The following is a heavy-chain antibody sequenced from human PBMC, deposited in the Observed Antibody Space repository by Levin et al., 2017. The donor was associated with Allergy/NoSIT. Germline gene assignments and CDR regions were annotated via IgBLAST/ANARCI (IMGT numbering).Heavy chain of an antibody. J-gene: IGHJ5*02. CDR2: ISFDSVYI. CDR3: ARDPDAASIAARPCWFDP. D-gene: IGHD6-6*01. V-gene: IGHV3-21*01. Sequence: LSLTCAASGFTFTAHSMAWVRQAPGRGLEWVSSISFDSVYIYYADSVKGRFTTSRDNAKDSLYLAMNHLTAEDTAVYFCARDPDAASIAARPCWFDPWGLGTLVTVSS. CDR1: GFTFTAHS.